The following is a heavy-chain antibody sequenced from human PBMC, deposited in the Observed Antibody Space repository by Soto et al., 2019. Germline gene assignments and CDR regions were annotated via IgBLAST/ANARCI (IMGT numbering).Heavy chain of an antibody. Sequence: QGQLVQSGADVKTPGASVRVSCKASGYTFTGYYVHWVREAPGQGLGWMGWINPETGGTSYAQKFQGRVTLSRDTSINTAYLELSRLRFDDAAVYFCARERYQVISDGMDVWGQGTTVTVSS. CDR3: ARERYQVISDGMDV. CDR1: GYTFTGYY. CDR2: INPETGGT. J-gene: IGHJ6*02. V-gene: IGHV1-2*02. D-gene: IGHD2-2*01.